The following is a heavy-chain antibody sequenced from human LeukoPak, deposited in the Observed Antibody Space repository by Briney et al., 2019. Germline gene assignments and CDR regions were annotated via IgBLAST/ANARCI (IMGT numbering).Heavy chain of an antibody. D-gene: IGHD6-13*01. Sequence: GASVKVSCKASGGTFSSYAISWVRQAPGQGLEWMGGIIPIFGTANYAQKFQGRVTITADESTSTAYMELSSLRSEDTALYYCAKDLGVGSSWYYFDYWGQGTLVTVSS. CDR1: GGTFSSYA. CDR3: AKDLGVGSSWYYFDY. J-gene: IGHJ4*02. V-gene: IGHV1-69*13. CDR2: IIPIFGTA.